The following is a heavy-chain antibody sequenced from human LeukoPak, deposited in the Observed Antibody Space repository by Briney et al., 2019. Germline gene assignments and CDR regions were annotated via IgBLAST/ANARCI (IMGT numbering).Heavy chain of an antibody. J-gene: IGHJ5*02. CDR3: ARQEIGLRSFDP. V-gene: IGHV4-39*01. CDR2: IYTGTT. Sequence: SETLSLTCTVSGYSISSNHWGWIRQSPGKNLEWLGSIYTGTTHYNPSLKSRVTISVDTSKNQFSLNLSSVTAADTAVYYCARQEIGLRSFDPWGQGTLVTVSS. D-gene: IGHD3/OR15-3a*01. CDR1: GYSISSNH.